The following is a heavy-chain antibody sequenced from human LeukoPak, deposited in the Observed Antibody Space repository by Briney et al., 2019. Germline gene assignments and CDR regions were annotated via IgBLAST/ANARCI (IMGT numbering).Heavy chain of an antibody. V-gene: IGHV3-33*08. CDR3: ARDHEQQPLYYFDY. CDR2: IWYDGSNK. CDR1: GFTFSSYG. D-gene: IGHD6-13*01. Sequence: PGGSLRLSCAASGFTFSSYGMHWVRQAPGKGLEWVAVIWYDGSNKYYADSVKGRFTISRDNSKNTLYLQMNSLRAEDTAVYYCARDHEQQPLYYFDYWGQGTLVTVSS. J-gene: IGHJ4*02.